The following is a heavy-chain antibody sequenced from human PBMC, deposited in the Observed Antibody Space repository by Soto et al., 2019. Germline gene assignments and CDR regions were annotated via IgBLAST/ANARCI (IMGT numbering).Heavy chain of an antibody. J-gene: IGHJ6*02. CDR2: IYYSGST. CDR1: GGSISSYY. D-gene: IGHD3-10*01. V-gene: IGHV4-59*01. CDR3: ARDLGYYGSGSYYSYGMDV. Sequence: PSETLSLTCTVSGGSISSYYWSWIRQPPGKGLEWIGYIYYSGSTNYNPSLKSRVTISVDTSKNQFSLKLGSVTAADTAVYYCARDLGYYGSGSYYSYGMDVWGQGTTVTVSS.